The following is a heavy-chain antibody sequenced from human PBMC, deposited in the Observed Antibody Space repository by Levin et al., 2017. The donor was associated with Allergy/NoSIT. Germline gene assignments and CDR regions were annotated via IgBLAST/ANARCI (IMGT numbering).Heavy chain of an antibody. V-gene: IGHV3-21*01. D-gene: IGHD4-23*01. Sequence: WASVKVSCAASGFTFSSYSMNWVRQAPGKGLEWVSSISSSSSYIYYADSVKGRFTISRDNAKNSLYLQMNSLRAEDTAVYYCARVHPGGVWGQGTTVTVSS. CDR1: GFTFSSYS. CDR3: ARVHPGGV. CDR2: ISSSSSYI. J-gene: IGHJ6*02.